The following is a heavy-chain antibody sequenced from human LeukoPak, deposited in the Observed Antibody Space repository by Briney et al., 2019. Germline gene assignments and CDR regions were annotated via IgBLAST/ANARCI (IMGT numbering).Heavy chain of an antibody. CDR1: GFTFSGSA. V-gene: IGHV3-73*01. D-gene: IGHD2-21*01. Sequence: GGSLSLSCAASGFTFSGSAMHWVRQASGKGLEWVGRIRSKANSYATAYAASVKGRFTISRDDSKNTAYLQMNSLKTEDTAVYYCAKVMSILWWYESWGQGTLVTVSS. J-gene: IGHJ4*02. CDR3: AKVMSILWWYES. CDR2: IRSKANSYAT.